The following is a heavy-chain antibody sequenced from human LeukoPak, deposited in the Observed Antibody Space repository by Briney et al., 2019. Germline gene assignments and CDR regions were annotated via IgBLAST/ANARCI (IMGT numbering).Heavy chain of an antibody. D-gene: IGHD2-2*01. CDR3: ARVTGVSGTSFYAYDY. J-gene: IGHJ4*02. Sequence: GGSLRLSCAASGFTFSTYSMNWVRQAPGKGLEWVSYISSTSYTIYSADSVKGRFTISRDNAKNSLYLQMNSLRAEDTDVYYCARVTGVSGTSFYAYDYWGQGTLVTVSS. V-gene: IGHV3-48*01. CDR2: ISSTSYTI. CDR1: GFTFSTYS.